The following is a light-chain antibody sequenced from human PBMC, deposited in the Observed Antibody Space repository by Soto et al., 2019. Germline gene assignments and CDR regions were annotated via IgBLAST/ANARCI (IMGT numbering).Light chain of an antibody. Sequence: EIVLTQSPATLSSSPGERATISCGASQSVNSSYVAWYQQKPGRAPRLLIYDASSRATGIPDRFSGSGSGTDFTLTISSLEPDDFAVYYCQQYGSSPYTFGQGTKVEIK. CDR1: QSVNSSY. J-gene: IGKJ2*01. V-gene: IGKV3D-20*01. CDR3: QQYGSSPYT. CDR2: DAS.